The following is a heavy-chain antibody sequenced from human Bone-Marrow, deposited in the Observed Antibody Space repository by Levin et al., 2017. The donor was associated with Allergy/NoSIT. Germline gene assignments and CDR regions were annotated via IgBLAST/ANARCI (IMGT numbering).Heavy chain of an antibody. CDR2: IWYDGSNK. CDR1: GFTFRSYG. J-gene: IGHJ4*02. CDR3: ARDPLKNFRVGAPDLFDY. D-gene: IGHD1-26*01. Sequence: LSLTCAASGFTFRSYGMHWVRQAPGKGLEWVAVIWYDGSNKYYADSVKGRFTISRDNSKNTLYLQMNSLRAEDTAVYYCARDPLKNFRVGAPDLFDYWGQGTLVTVSS. V-gene: IGHV3-33*01.